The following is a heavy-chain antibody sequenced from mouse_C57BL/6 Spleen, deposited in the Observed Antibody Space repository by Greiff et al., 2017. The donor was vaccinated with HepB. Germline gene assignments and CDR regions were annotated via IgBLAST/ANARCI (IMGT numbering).Heavy chain of an antibody. Sequence: VQLQQSDAELVKPGASVKISCKVSGYTFTDHTIHWMKQRPDQGLEWIGYIYPRDGSTTYNEKFKGKATLTADNSSSTAYMQLNSLTSEDSAVYFCARWGTVRYDYAMDYWGQGTSVTVAS. V-gene: IGHV1-78*01. CDR3: ARWGTVRYDYAMDY. J-gene: IGHJ4*01. CDR2: IYPRDGST. D-gene: IGHD3-3*01. CDR1: GYTFTDHT.